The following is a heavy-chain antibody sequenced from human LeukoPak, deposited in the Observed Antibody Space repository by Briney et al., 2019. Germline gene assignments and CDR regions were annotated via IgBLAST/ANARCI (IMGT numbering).Heavy chain of an antibody. D-gene: IGHD6-13*01. CDR2: IIPIFRTA. CDR1: GGTFSIYA. Sequence: SVKVSCKASGGTFSIYAISWVRQAPGQGLERMGGIIPIFRTANHAKKFQGRVTITADESTSTAYMELSSLRSEDTAVYYCARGLGSSSWYVPFDYWGQGTLVTVSS. J-gene: IGHJ4*02. V-gene: IGHV1-69*13. CDR3: ARGLGSSSWYVPFDY.